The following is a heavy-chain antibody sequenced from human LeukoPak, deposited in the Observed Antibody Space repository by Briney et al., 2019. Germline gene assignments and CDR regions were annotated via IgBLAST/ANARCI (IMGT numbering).Heavy chain of an antibody. V-gene: IGHV3-21*01. J-gene: IGHJ6*02. D-gene: IGHD3-9*01. Sequence: GGSLRLSCAASGFTFSSYSMNSVRQAPGKGLEWVSSISSSSSYIYYADSVKGPFTISRDNAKNSLYLQMNSLRAEDTAVYYCARDILSDSYYGMDVWGQGTTVTVSS. CDR2: ISSSSSYI. CDR1: GFTFSSYS. CDR3: ARDILSDSYYGMDV.